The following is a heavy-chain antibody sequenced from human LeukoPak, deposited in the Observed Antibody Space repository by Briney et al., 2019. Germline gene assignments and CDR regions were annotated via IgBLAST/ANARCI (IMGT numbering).Heavy chain of an antibody. CDR1: GYTFTSYD. Sequence: ASVKVSCKASGYTFTSYDINWVRQATGQGLEWMGWMNPNSDNTGYAQKFQGRVTMTSNTSISTAYMELSSLRSEDTAVYYCARGQMEPRYYYYGMDVWGQGTTVTVSS. J-gene: IGHJ6*02. V-gene: IGHV1-8*01. CDR2: MNPNSDNT. D-gene: IGHD1-14*01. CDR3: ARGQMEPRYYYYGMDV.